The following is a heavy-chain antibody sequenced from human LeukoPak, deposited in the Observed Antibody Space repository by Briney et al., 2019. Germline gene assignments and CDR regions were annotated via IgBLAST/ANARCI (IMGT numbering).Heavy chain of an antibody. CDR2: IYPGDSDT. D-gene: IGHD1-26*01. Sequence: GGSLQISCQGSGYSFTSYWIGWVRQLPGKGLEWMGIIYPGDSDTRYSPSFQGQVTISADKSISTAYLRWSSLKASDTAMYYCARASGSYFGLDAFDIWGQGTMVTVSS. CDR1: GYSFTSYW. V-gene: IGHV5-51*01. J-gene: IGHJ3*02. CDR3: ARASGSYFGLDAFDI.